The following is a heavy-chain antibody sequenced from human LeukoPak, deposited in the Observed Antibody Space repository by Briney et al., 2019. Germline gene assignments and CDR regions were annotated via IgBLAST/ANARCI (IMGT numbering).Heavy chain of an antibody. CDR2: ISAYNGNT. CDR3: ARAPGEVNIAAAGKIPFDY. Sequence: GASVKVSCKASGYTFTSYGISWVRQAPGQGLEWMRWISAYNGNTNYAQKLQGRVTMTTDTSTSTAYMELRSLRSDDTAVYYCARAPGEVNIAAAGKIPFDYWGQGTLVTVSS. J-gene: IGHJ4*02. CDR1: GYTFTSYG. V-gene: IGHV1-18*01. D-gene: IGHD6-13*01.